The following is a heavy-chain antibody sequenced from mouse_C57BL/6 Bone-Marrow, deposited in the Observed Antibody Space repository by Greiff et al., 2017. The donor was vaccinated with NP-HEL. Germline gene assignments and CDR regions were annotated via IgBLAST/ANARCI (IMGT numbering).Heavy chain of an antibody. D-gene: IGHD3-2*02. CDR3: ARWAAQATDY. CDR1: GYAFSSSW. CDR2: IYPGDGDT. Sequence: QVQLKQSGAELVRPGTSVKISCKASGYAFSSSWMNWVKQRPGKGLEWIGRIYPGDGDTNYNGKFKGKATLTADKSSSTAYMQLSSLTSEDSAVYFCARWAAQATDYWGQGTTLTVSS. V-gene: IGHV1-82*01. J-gene: IGHJ2*01.